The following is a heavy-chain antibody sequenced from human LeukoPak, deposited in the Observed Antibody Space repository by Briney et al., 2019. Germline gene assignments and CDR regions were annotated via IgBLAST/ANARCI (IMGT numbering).Heavy chain of an antibody. CDR2: IYHSGST. CDR1: GYSISSGYY. Sequence: PSETLSLTCTVSGYSISSGYYWGWIRQPPAKGLEWIGSIYHSGSTYYNPSLKSRVTISLDTSKNQFSLKLSSVTAADTAVYYCARGSSGWYSSWFDPWGQGTLVTVSP. J-gene: IGHJ5*02. V-gene: IGHV4-38-2*02. CDR3: ARGSSGWYSSWFDP. D-gene: IGHD6-19*01.